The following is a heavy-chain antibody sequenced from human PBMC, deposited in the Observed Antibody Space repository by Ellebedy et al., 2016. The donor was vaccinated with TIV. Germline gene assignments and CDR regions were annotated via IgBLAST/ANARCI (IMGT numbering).Heavy chain of an antibody. J-gene: IGHJ4*02. CDR1: GYRFTNYW. CDR3: ARPSRHTYVRFDY. Sequence: GESLKISCEGFGYRFTNYWITWMRQVPGKGLEWLGKIDPSDSYTNYGPSFQGHVTFSADKSINTAYLQWSSPKASDTAIYYCARPSRHTYVRFDYWGQGTLVTVSS. D-gene: IGHD5-18*01. V-gene: IGHV5-10-1*01. CDR2: IDPSDSYT.